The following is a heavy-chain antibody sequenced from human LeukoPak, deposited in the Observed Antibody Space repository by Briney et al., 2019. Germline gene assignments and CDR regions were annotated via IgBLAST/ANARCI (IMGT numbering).Heavy chain of an antibody. D-gene: IGHD3-10*01. CDR1: GFTFSTYW. Sequence: GGSLRLSCAASGFTFSTYWMTWVRQAPGKGLEWVANIEQDGSGKYYVDSVKGRFTISRDNAKNSLYLQMNRLRAEDTAVYFCRCGSWRSSFDYWGQGTLVTVSS. CDR3: RCGSWRSSFDY. J-gene: IGHJ4*02. CDR2: IEQDGSGK. V-gene: IGHV3-7*02.